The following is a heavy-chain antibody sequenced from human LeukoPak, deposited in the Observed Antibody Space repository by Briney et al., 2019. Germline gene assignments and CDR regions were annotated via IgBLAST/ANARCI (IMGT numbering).Heavy chain of an antibody. J-gene: IGHJ4*02. V-gene: IGHV3-20*04. CDR3: ARGGPAANDY. D-gene: IGHD2-2*01. CDR1: GFTFDDYG. CDR2: VNWNGGST. Sequence: PGGSLRLSCAASGFTFDDYGMSWVRQAPGKGLEWVSGVNWNGGSTGYADSVKGRFTISRDNAKNSLYLQMNSLRGEDTALYYCARGGPAANDYWGQGTLVTVSS.